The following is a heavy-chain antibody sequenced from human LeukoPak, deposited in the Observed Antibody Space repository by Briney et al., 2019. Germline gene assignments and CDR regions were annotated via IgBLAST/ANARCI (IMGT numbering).Heavy chain of an antibody. D-gene: IGHD2-21*01. CDR1: GFTFSSYG. J-gene: IGHJ4*02. CDR2: ISYDGSNK. V-gene: IGHV3-30*18. Sequence: PGRSLRLSCAASGFTFSSYGMHWVRQAPGKGLEWVAVISYDGSNKYYADSVKGRFTISRDNSKNTLYLQMNSLRAEDTAVYYCAKRGDDDYADYWGRGTLVTVSS. CDR3: AKRGDDDYADY.